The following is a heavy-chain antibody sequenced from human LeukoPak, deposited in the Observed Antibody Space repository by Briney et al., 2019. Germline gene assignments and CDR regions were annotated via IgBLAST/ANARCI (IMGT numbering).Heavy chain of an antibody. D-gene: IGHD2-21*02. CDR1: GFTFSRFW. Sequence: GGSLRLSCAASGFTFSRFWMTWVRQAPGRGLEWVANIHPHGSEEYYVDSVKGRFTISRDNAKNSLYLQVDSLRAEDTAVYYCIILTLVTAPRHYMDVWGKGTTVTVSS. CDR3: IILTLVTAPRHYMDV. V-gene: IGHV3-7*01. CDR2: IHPHGSEE. J-gene: IGHJ6*03.